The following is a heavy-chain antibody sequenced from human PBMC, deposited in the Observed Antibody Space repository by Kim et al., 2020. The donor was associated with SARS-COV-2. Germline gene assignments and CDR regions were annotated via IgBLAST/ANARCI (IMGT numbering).Heavy chain of an antibody. J-gene: IGHJ4*02. D-gene: IGHD3-3*01. CDR1: GGSISSRDHF. V-gene: IGHV4-39*01. CDR2: IYFSGTT. Sequence: SETLSLTCSVSGGSISSRDHFWGWIRQSPGKGLEWIGNIYFSGTTQDSPSLKSRSALSVDTSKNQFFLRLTSVTAADTAVYYCAGRIASTYDSGFDVWGQGTLVSVSS. CDR3: AGRIASTYDSGFDV.